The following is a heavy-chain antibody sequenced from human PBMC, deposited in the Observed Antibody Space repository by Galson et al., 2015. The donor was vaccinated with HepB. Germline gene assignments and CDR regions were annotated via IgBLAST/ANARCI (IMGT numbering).Heavy chain of an antibody. Sequence: SVKVSCKASGYTFTGYYMHWVRQAPGQGLEWMGWINPNSGGTNYAQKFQGWVTMTRDTSISTAYMELSRLRSDDTAVYYCARDYLDYCSSTSCSLLGLVYWGQGTLVTVSS. J-gene: IGHJ4*02. CDR3: ARDYLDYCSSTSCSLLGLVY. CDR1: GYTFTGYY. CDR2: INPNSGGT. V-gene: IGHV1-2*04. D-gene: IGHD2-2*01.